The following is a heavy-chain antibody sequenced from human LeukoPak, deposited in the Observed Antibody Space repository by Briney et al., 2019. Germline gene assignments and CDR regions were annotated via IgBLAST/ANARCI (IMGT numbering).Heavy chain of an antibody. D-gene: IGHD1-14*01. CDR3: TTYSPGGAFDI. J-gene: IGHJ3*02. Sequence: PGGSLKLSCAASGFTFSGSAMHLVRQASGKGLEWVGRIRSKANSYATAYAASVKGRFTISRDDSKNTAYLQMNSLKTEDTAVYYCTTYSPGGAFDIWGQGTMVTVSS. CDR1: GFTFSGSA. CDR2: IRSKANSYAT. V-gene: IGHV3-73*01.